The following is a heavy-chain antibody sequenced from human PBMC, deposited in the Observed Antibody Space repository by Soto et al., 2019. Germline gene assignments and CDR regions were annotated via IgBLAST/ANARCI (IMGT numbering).Heavy chain of an antibody. Sequence: EVHLVESGGGLVKPGGSLRLSCAVSGFTFSSCTMNWVRQAPGKGLEWVSSISPSTSHIYYADSVKGRCTISRDNAKNSLFLQMNSLRAEDMAVYYCSGCSGGACHQNYGMDVWGQGTTVTVSS. CDR2: ISPSTSHI. D-gene: IGHD2-15*01. V-gene: IGHV3-21*01. CDR1: GFTFSSCT. J-gene: IGHJ6*02. CDR3: SGCSGGACHQNYGMDV.